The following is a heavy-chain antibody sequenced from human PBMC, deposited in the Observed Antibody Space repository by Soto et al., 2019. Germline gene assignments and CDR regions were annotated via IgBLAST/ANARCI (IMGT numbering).Heavy chain of an antibody. CDR3: AREDAARIERWFDA. D-gene: IGHD6-6*01. CDR1: GGSIISASYS. V-gene: IGHV4-31*11. J-gene: IGHJ5*02. Sequence: QVQLQESGPRLVKPSQTLSLSCAVSGGSIISASYSWNWIRQSPGRGLEWLGQIYSSGSTYYNPSLTSPVSISVDTSKNQFSLKLTSVTAADTAVYFCAREDAARIERWFDAWGQGILVTVSS. CDR2: IYSSGST.